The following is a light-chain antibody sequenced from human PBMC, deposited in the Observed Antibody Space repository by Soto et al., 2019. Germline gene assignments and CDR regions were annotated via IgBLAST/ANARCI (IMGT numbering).Light chain of an antibody. CDR2: DDY. CDR3: ATRESSLSAVV. J-gene: IGLJ2*01. V-gene: IGLV1-51*01. Sequence: QSVLTQPPSVSAAPGQKVTISCSGSSSNIGNNYVSWFQQLPGAAPRLLIYDDYNRPSGIPDRFSGSKSGTSATLGITGLQAGDEADYYCATRESSLSAVVFGGGTKLTVL. CDR1: SSNIGNNY.